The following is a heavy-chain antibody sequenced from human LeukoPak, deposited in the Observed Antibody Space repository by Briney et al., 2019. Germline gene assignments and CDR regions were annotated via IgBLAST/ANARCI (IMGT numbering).Heavy chain of an antibody. CDR2: ISYDGSNK. Sequence: GRSLRLSCAASGFTFSSYAMHWVRQAPGKGLEWVAVISYDGSNKYYADSVKGRFTISRDNSKNTLYLQMNSLRSDDTAVYYCARAELWGSWDYWGQGTLVTVSS. V-gene: IGHV3-30-3*01. CDR3: ARAELWGSWDY. J-gene: IGHJ4*02. D-gene: IGHD5-18*01. CDR1: GFTFSSYA.